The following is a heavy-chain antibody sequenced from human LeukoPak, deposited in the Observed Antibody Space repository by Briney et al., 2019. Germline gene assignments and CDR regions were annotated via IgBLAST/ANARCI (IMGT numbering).Heavy chain of an antibody. D-gene: IGHD1-26*01. CDR3: ARFSAQDYFDY. V-gene: IGHV4-59*01. Sequence: PSETLSLTCTVSGGSISSYYWSWIRQPPGKGLEWIGYIYYSGSTYYNPSLKSRVTISVDTSKNQFSLKLSSVTAADTAVYYCARFSAQDYFDYWGQGTLVTVSS. J-gene: IGHJ4*02. CDR2: IYYSGST. CDR1: GGSISSYY.